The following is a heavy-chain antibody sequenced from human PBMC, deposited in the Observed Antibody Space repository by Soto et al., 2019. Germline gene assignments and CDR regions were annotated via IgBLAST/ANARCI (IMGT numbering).Heavy chain of an antibody. Sequence: EAQLVESGGGLVQPGRSLRLSCAASGFTFDDYAMHWVRQAPGKGLEWVSGISWNSGKIAYADSVKGRFTISRDNAKNSLYLQMNSLRADDTAVYYCEKDKSNEELSIYYYNGLDVWGQGTTVTVSS. J-gene: IGHJ6*02. CDR1: GFTFDDYA. V-gene: IGHV3-9*01. CDR2: ISWNSGKI. D-gene: IGHD3-16*02. CDR3: EKDKSNEELSIYYYNGLDV.